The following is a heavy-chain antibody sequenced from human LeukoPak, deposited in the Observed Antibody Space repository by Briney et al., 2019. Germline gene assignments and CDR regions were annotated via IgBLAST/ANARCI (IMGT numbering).Heavy chain of an antibody. CDR1: GFTFSSYS. Sequence: GGSLRLSCAASGFTFSSYSMNWVRQAPGKGLEWVSSISSSSSYIYYADSVKGRFTISRDNAKNSLYLQMNSLRAEDTAVYYCARDRQIVATTNYFDYWGQGTLVTVPS. CDR2: ISSSSSYI. V-gene: IGHV3-21*01. CDR3: ARDRQIVATTNYFDY. J-gene: IGHJ4*02. D-gene: IGHD5-12*01.